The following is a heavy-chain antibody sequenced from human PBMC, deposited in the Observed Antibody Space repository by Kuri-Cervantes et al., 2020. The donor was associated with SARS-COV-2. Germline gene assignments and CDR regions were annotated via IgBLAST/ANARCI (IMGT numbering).Heavy chain of an antibody. D-gene: IGHD2-2*02. J-gene: IGHJ6*02. CDR3: TTDLPNPTYPRYYYYYYGMDV. CDR2: TSNSGSTI. Sequence: GGSLRLSCAASGFTFSSYEMHWVRQAPGKGLEWVSYTSNSGSTIYYADSVKGRFTISRDNAKNSLYLQMNSLKTEDTAVYYCTTDLPNPTYPRYYYYYYGMDVWGQGTTVTVSS. V-gene: IGHV3-48*03. CDR1: GFTFSSYE.